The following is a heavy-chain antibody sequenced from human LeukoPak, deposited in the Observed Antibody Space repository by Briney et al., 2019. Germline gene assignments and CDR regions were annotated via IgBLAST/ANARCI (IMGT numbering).Heavy chain of an antibody. CDR1: GGSISSYY. CDR3: ARRDLSWPNQDFGY. Sequence: SETLSLTCTVSGGSISSYYWSWIRQPPGKGLEWIGYIYYSGSTNYNPSLKSRVTISVDTSKNQFSLKLSSVTAADTAVYYCARRDLSWPNQDFGYWGQGTLVTVSS. CDR2: IYYSGST. D-gene: IGHD1-14*01. J-gene: IGHJ4*02. V-gene: IGHV4-59*01.